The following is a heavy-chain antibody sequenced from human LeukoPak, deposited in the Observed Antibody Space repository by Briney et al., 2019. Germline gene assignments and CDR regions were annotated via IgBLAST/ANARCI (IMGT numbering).Heavy chain of an antibody. CDR1: GGTFSSYA. J-gene: IGHJ5*02. CDR3: AREIVVVAATGWFDP. CDR2: IIPIFGIA. Sequence: SVKVPCKASGGTFSSYAISWVRQAPGQGLEWMGRIIPIFGIANYAQKFQGRVTITADKSTSTAYMELSSLRSEDTAVYYCAREIVVVAATGWFDPWGQGTLVTVSS. V-gene: IGHV1-69*04. D-gene: IGHD2-15*01.